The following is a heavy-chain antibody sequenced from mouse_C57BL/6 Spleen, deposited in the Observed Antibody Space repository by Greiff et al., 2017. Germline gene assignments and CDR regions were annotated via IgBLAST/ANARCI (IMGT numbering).Heavy chain of an antibody. J-gene: IGHJ3*01. V-gene: IGHV14-1*01. CDR2: IDPDDGDT. Sequence: VQLQQSGAELVRPGASVKLSCTASGFNFKDYYMHWVKQRPEQGLEWIGRIDPDDGDTEYAPKFQGKATMAADTSSNTAYLDLSSLTSEDTAVYYCKSYGLIVQNGCGFAYWGQGTLVTVSA. CDR1: GFNFKDYY. D-gene: IGHD1-1*02. CDR3: KSYGLIVQNGCGFAY.